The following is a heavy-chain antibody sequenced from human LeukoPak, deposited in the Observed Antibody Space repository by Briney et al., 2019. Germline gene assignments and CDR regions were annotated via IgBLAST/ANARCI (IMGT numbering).Heavy chain of an antibody. V-gene: IGHV1-18*01. CDR3: ARWGLVAPGTYYYYYMDV. J-gene: IGHJ6*03. D-gene: IGHD2-2*01. CDR2: INAYNGDT. CDR1: GYTFTNYG. Sequence: ASVKVSCKASGYTFTNYGVSWVRQAPGQGLEWMGWINAYNGDTHYAQNLQGSLTMTTDTSTSMAFMELRSLRPDDTAVYFCARWGLVAPGTYYYYYMDVWGRGTTVTVSS.